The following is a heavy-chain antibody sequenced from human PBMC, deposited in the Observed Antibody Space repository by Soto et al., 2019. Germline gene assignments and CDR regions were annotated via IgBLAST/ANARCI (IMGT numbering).Heavy chain of an antibody. D-gene: IGHD4-17*01. Sequence: EVQLVESGGGLVQPGGSLRLSCVASGFILNSYSMNWVRQAPGKGLEWVSYISSSSSTIYYADSVKSRFSISRDNAKNSLFLQMNSLRDDDTAVYYCARGDYGDCFDPWGQGTLVTVSS. CDR2: ISSSSSTI. CDR3: ARGDYGDCFDP. J-gene: IGHJ5*02. CDR1: GFILNSYS. V-gene: IGHV3-48*02.